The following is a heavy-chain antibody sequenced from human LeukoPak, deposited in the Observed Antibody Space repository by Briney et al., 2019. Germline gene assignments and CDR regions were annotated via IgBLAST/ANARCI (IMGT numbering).Heavy chain of an antibody. D-gene: IGHD5-18*01. CDR2: IYYSGSP. J-gene: IGHJ4*02. Sequence: SETLSLTCTVSGGSITSSSYYWGWIRQPPGKGLEWIGSIYYSGSPYYNPSLKSRVTISVDTSKNQFSLKLSSVTAAGTAVYYCARDYQGGYGDKTVDYWGQGTLVTVSS. V-gene: IGHV4-39*07. CDR3: ARDYQGGYGDKTVDY. CDR1: GGSITSSSYY.